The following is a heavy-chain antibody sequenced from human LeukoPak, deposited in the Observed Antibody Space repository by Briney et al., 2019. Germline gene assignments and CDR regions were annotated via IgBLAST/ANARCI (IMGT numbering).Heavy chain of an antibody. D-gene: IGHD6-13*01. CDR1: GGSMSSSSYY. J-gene: IGHJ4*02. Sequence: PSETLSLTCTVSGGSMSSSSYYWGWIRQPPGKGLEWIGSIYYSGSTYYNPSLKSRVTISVDTSKNQFSLKLSSVTAADTAVYYCARHLSSSWSGKDIDYWGQGTLVTVSS. CDR2: IYYSGST. V-gene: IGHV4-39*07. CDR3: ARHLSSSWSGKDIDY.